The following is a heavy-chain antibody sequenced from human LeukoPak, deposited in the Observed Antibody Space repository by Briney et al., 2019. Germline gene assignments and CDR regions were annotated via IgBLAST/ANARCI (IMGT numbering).Heavy chain of an antibody. CDR2: TTPSGRT. CDR3: ARQGEYYYDFWSGYFLNWFDP. J-gene: IGHJ5*02. Sequence: TSETLSLTCAVYGGSFTDYYWDWIRQPPGKGLEWIGETTPSGRTNYSPSLKSRVTISVDTSKNQFSLKLSSVTAADTAVYYCARQGEYYYDFWSGYFLNWFDPWGQGTLVTVSS. D-gene: IGHD3-3*01. V-gene: IGHV4-34*01. CDR1: GGSFTDYY.